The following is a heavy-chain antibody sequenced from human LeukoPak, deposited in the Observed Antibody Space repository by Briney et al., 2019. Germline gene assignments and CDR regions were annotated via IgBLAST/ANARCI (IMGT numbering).Heavy chain of an antibody. CDR2: IKQDGSEK. D-gene: IGHD3-10*01. Sequence: PGGSLRLSCAASGFTFSSYWMSWVRQAPGKGLEWVANIKQDGSEKYYVDSLKGRFTISRDNAKNSLYLQMNSLRAEDTAVYYCARQAESGSYFSDAFDLWGQGTMVTVSS. CDR1: GFTFSSYW. J-gene: IGHJ3*01. V-gene: IGHV3-7*01. CDR3: ARQAESGSYFSDAFDL.